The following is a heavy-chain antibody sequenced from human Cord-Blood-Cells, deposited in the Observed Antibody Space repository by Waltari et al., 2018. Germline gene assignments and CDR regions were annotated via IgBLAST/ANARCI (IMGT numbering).Heavy chain of an antibody. V-gene: IGHV4-34*01. Sequence: QVQLQQWGAGLLKPSETLSLTCAVYGGSFSGYYWSWLRQPPGKGLEWIGEINHSGSTNYNPSLKSRVTISVDTSKNQFSLKLSSVTAADTAVYYCARGSCGGDCYSDYYYYMDVWGKGTTVTVSS. CDR2: INHSGST. D-gene: IGHD2-21*01. CDR1: GGSFSGYY. CDR3: ARGSCGGDCYSDYYYYMDV. J-gene: IGHJ6*03.